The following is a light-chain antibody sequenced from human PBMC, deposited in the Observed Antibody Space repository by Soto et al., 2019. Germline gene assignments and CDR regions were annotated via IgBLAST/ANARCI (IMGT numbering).Light chain of an antibody. Sequence: QSALTQPPSASGSPGQSVTISCTGTSGDVGVYNYVSWYQQHPGKAPKLMIFEVSKRPSGVSDRFSGSKSANTASLTVSGLQTEDEADYYCSSYAGSTALVFGGGTKVTVL. V-gene: IGLV2-8*01. CDR2: EVS. CDR3: SSYAGSTALV. CDR1: SGDVGVYNY. J-gene: IGLJ2*01.